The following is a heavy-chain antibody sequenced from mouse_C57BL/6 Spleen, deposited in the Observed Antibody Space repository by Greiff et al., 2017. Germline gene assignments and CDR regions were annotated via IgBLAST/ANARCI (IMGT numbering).Heavy chain of an antibody. CDR1: GFTFSSYA. CDR2: ISSGGDYI. D-gene: IGHD1-1*01. CDR3: TREGYYGAMDY. J-gene: IGHJ4*01. V-gene: IGHV5-9-1*02. Sequence: EVKLVESGEGLVKPGGSLKLSCAASGFTFSSYAMSWVRQTPEKRLEWVAYISSGGDYIYYADTVKGRFTISRDNARNTLYLQTSSLKSEDTAMYYCTREGYYGAMDYSGQGTSVTVSS.